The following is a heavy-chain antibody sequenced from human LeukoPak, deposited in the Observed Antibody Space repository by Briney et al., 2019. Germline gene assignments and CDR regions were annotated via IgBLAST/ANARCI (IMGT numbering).Heavy chain of an antibody. CDR2: ISAYNGNT. V-gene: IGHV1-18*01. J-gene: IGHJ5*02. Sequence: GASVKVSCKASGYTFTGYGISWVRQAPGQGLEWMGWISAYNGNTNYAQKLQGRVTMTTDTSTSTAYMELRSLRSDDTAVYYCARKEYCSSTSCPVGEDWFDPWGQGTLVTVSS. CDR3: ARKEYCSSTSCPVGEDWFDP. D-gene: IGHD2-2*01. CDR1: GYTFTGYG.